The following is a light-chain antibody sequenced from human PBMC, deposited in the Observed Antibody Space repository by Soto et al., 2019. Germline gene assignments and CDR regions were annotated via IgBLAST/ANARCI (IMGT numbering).Light chain of an antibody. V-gene: IGLV2-11*01. CDR2: DVN. CDR3: SVYTRTSTYV. J-gene: IGLJ1*01. Sequence: QSALTQPRSVSGSPGQSVTISCTGTSSDVGGYISVSWYQHRPGKGPQLVINDVNKRPSGVPDRFSGSKSGNTASLTISGLQAEDEGDYYCSVYTRTSTYVFGTGTKLTVL. CDR1: SSDVGGYIS.